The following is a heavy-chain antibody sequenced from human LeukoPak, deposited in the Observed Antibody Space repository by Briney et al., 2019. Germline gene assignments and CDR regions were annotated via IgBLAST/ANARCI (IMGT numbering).Heavy chain of an antibody. CDR1: GGSISSGSYY. V-gene: IGHV4-61*02. D-gene: IGHD6-19*01. Sequence: SETLSLTCTVSGGSISSGSYYWSWIRQPAGKGLEWIGRIYTSGSTNYNPSLKSRVTISVDTSKNQFSLKLSSVTAADTAVYYCASTRNAGAVAGPNAFDIWGQGTMVTVSS. J-gene: IGHJ3*02. CDR2: IYTSGST. CDR3: ASTRNAGAVAGPNAFDI.